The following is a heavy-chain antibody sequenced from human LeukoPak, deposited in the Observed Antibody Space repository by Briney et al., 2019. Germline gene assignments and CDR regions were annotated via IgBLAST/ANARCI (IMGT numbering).Heavy chain of an antibody. J-gene: IGHJ4*02. Sequence: SETLSLTCTVSGGSISSYYWSWIRQPPGKGLEWIGYIYYSGSTSYNPSLKSRVTISVDTSKNQFSLRLSSVTAADTAVYYCARYYSSVLDYWGQGNLVTVSS. CDR2: IYYSGST. CDR3: ARYYSSVLDY. D-gene: IGHD3-22*01. CDR1: GGSISSYY. V-gene: IGHV4-59*08.